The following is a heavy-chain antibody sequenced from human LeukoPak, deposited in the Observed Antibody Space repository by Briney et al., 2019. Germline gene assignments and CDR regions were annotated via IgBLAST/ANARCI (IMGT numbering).Heavy chain of an antibody. D-gene: IGHD2-2*01. Sequence: GESLKISCKGSGDSFTTYWIAWVRQMPGKGLEWMGIIYPGDSGTRYSPSFQGQVTISADKSISTAYLQWSSLKASDTAMYYCARASPQLLSLDYWGQGTLVTVSS. V-gene: IGHV5-51*01. CDR3: ARASPQLLSLDY. CDR2: IYPGDSGT. J-gene: IGHJ4*02. CDR1: GDSFTTYW.